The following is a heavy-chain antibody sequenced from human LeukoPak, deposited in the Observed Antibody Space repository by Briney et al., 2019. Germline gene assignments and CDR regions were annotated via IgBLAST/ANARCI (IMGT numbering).Heavy chain of an antibody. D-gene: IGHD3-22*01. CDR3: ARDQSITMIVVVNAGFDY. Sequence: ASVKVSCKASGYTFTGYYMHWVRQAPGQGLEWMGWINPNSGGTNYAQKFQGRVTMTRDTSISTAYMELSRLRSDDTAVYYCARDQSITMIVVVNAGFDYWGQGTLVTVSS. V-gene: IGHV1-2*02. J-gene: IGHJ4*02. CDR1: GYTFTGYY. CDR2: INPNSGGT.